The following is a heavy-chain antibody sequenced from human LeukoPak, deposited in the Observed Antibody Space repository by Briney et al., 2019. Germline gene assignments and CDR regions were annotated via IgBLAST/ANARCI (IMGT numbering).Heavy chain of an antibody. CDR1: GYTFISYY. Sequence: ASVKVSCKASGYTFISYYMHWVRQAPGQGLEWMGIINPSGGSTSYAQKFQGRVTMIRDTSTTTVYMELSSLRFEDTAVYYCARARISGGYSQNYGGQGTLVTVPS. V-gene: IGHV1-46*01. CDR2: INPSGGST. D-gene: IGHD1-26*01. J-gene: IGHJ4*02. CDR3: ARARISGGYSQNY.